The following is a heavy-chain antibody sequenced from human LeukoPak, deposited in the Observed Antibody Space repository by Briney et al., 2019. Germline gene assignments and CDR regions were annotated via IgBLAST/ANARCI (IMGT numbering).Heavy chain of an antibody. J-gene: IGHJ6*02. CDR3: TTDLGYSYGYYYYGMDV. D-gene: IGHD5-18*01. CDR1: GFTFSNAW. Sequence: GGSLRLSCAASGFTFSNAWMSWVRQAPGKGLEWVGRIKSKTDGGTTDYAAPVKGRFTISRDDSKHTLYLQMNSLKTEDTAVYYCTTDLGYSYGYYYYGMDVWGQGTTVTVSS. V-gene: IGHV3-15*01. CDR2: IKSKTDGGTT.